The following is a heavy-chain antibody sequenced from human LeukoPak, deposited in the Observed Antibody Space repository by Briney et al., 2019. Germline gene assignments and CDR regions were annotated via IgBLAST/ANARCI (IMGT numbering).Heavy chain of an antibody. CDR3: ARDRQNFDWLLTYYFDY. Sequence: GGSLRLSCAVSGFIFDDYAMHWVRQAPGKGLEWVSGITWGRDNLAYAASVKGRFTISRDNSKNTLYLQMNSLRAEDTAVYYCARDRQNFDWLLTYYFDYWGQGTLVTVSS. D-gene: IGHD3-9*01. V-gene: IGHV3-9*01. CDR2: ITWGRDNL. CDR1: GFIFDDYA. J-gene: IGHJ4*02.